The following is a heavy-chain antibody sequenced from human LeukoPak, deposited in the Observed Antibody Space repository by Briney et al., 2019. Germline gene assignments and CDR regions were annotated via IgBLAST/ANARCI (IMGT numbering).Heavy chain of an antibody. Sequence: SETLSLTCTVSGGSISSSSYYWGWIRQPPGKGLEWIVSIYYSGSTYYNTSRKSRVTISVDTSKTQFSLKLSSVTAADTAVYYCARIAPVLRFLESRDIDVCGKGTTVTVSS. D-gene: IGHD3-3*01. CDR2: IYYSGST. CDR3: ARIAPVLRFLESRDIDV. V-gene: IGHV4-39*07. CDR1: GGSISSSSYY. J-gene: IGHJ6*03.